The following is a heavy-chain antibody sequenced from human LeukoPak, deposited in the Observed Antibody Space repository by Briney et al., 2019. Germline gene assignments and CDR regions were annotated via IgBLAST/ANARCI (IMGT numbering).Heavy chain of an antibody. Sequence: GGSLRLSCAASGFSFSSYSMNWARQAPGKGLEWISYIRRDGSRIYYADSVEGRFTISRDNAKNSLYLQMDSLGVEDTAVYYCTRDPHALDFWGQGTLVTVSS. CDR2: IRRDGSRI. V-gene: IGHV3-48*01. CDR3: TRDPHALDF. J-gene: IGHJ4*02. D-gene: IGHD2/OR15-2a*01. CDR1: GFSFSSYS.